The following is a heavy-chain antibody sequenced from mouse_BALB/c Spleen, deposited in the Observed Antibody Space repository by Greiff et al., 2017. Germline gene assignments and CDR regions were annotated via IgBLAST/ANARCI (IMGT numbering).Heavy chain of an antibody. CDR1: GYTFTSYW. CDR2: IYPGSGST. J-gene: IGHJ4*01. CDR3: TRAGYSYYYAMDY. D-gene: IGHD3-1*01. Sequence: LQQPGSELVRSGASVKLSCKASGYTFTSYWMHWVKQRHGQGLEWIGNIYPGSGSTNYDEKFKSKGTLTVDTSSSTAYMHLSSLTSEDSAVYYCTRAGYSYYYAMDYWGQGTSVTVSS. V-gene: IGHV1S22*01.